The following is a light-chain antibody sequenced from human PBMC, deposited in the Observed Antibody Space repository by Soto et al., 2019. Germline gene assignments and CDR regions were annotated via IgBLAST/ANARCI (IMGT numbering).Light chain of an antibody. V-gene: IGLV2-14*03. Sequence: QSVLTQPASVSGSPGQSITISCTGTSSDVGGYNYVSWYQQHPGKAPKLMIYDVINRPSGVSNRFSGSKSGNSASLTISGLQAEDEADYYCSSYTSRSNYVVFGGGTKVTVL. CDR2: DVI. CDR1: SSDVGGYNY. CDR3: SSYTSRSNYVV. J-gene: IGLJ2*01.